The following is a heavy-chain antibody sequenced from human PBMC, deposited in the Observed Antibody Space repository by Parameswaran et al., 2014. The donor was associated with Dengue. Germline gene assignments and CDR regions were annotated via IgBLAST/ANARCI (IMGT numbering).Heavy chain of an antibody. CDR3: ARDRVGVPAANYMDV. Sequence: VRQAPGRGLEWVSSISSSSSYIYYADSVKGRFTISRDNAKNSLYLQMNSLRAEDTAVYYCARDRVGVPAANYMDVWGKGTTVTVSS. D-gene: IGHD2-2*01. V-gene: IGHV3-21*01. CDR2: ISSSSSYI. J-gene: IGHJ6*03.